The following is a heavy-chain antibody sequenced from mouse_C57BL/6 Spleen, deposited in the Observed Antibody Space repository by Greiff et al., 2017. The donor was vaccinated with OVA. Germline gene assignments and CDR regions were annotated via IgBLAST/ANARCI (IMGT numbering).Heavy chain of an antibody. CDR1: GYTFTSYW. D-gene: IGHD2-2*01. CDR3: AIILFYAYDVRYAMDY. V-gene: IGHV1-74*01. Sequence: QVQLKQPGAELVKPGASVKVSCKASGYTFTSYWMHWVKQRPGQGLEWIGRIHPSDSDTNYNQKFKGKATLTVDKSSSTAYMQLSSLTSEDSAVYYCAIILFYAYDVRYAMDYWGQGTSVTVSS. J-gene: IGHJ4*01. CDR2: IHPSDSDT.